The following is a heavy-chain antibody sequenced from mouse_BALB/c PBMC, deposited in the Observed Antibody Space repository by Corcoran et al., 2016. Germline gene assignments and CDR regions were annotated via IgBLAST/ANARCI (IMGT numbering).Heavy chain of an antibody. J-gene: IGHJ3*01. CDR2: INPESSTI. CDR1: GFDLSRYW. D-gene: IGHD2-4*01. V-gene: IGHV4-1*02. Sequence: EVKLLESGGGLVQPGGSLKLSCAASGFDLSRYWMNWVRQAPWKGLEWIGEINPESSTINYTPSLKDKFIISRDNAKNTLYLQMSKVRSEDTALYYCARLGDYGWSAFWGQGTLVTVSA. CDR3: ARLGDYGWSAF.